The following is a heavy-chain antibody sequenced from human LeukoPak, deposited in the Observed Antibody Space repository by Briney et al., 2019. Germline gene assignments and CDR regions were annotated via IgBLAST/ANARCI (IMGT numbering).Heavy chain of an antibody. J-gene: IGHJ5*02. CDR2: VYYGGST. CDR1: GFTFSSSA. CDR3: ARHREGQLTLQWFDP. Sequence: PGGSLRLSCAASGFTFSSSAMNWVRQPPGQGLEWIASVYYGGSTYYNPSLKGRVTIFVHTSKNHFSLKLNSVTAADTAVYYCARHREGQLTLQWFDPWGQGTLVSVSS. D-gene: IGHD5-24*01. V-gene: IGHV4-39*01.